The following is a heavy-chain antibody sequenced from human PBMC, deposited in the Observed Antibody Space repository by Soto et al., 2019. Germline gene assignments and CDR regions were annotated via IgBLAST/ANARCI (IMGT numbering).Heavy chain of an antibody. D-gene: IGHD3-3*01. J-gene: IGHJ4*02. CDR2: SYWGDDK. CDR3: AHRLGKYNFWNGGYFDF. Sequence: QITLKESDPTLMKPTQTLTLTCTFSGFSLATSGLGVGWIRQSPGEALDWLAVSYWGDDKRYNPSLRARLAITKDPARNHVVRTMTNMDPADTGTYYCAHRLGKYNFWNGGYFDFCGQGTLVTVSS. V-gene: IGHV2-5*02. CDR1: GFSLATSGLG.